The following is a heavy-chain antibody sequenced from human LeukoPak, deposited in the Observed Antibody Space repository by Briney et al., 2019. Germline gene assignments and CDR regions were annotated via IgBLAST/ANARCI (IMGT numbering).Heavy chain of an antibody. CDR1: GFTFSSYS. D-gene: IGHD2-2*01. J-gene: IGHJ4*02. CDR3: ASSTSSLSEFDY. CDR2: ISSSSSYI. V-gene: IGHV3-21*01. Sequence: GGSLRLSCAASGFTFSSYSMNWVRQAPGKGLEWVSFISSSSSYIYYADSVKGRFTISRDNAKNSLYLQMNSLRAEDTAVYYCASSTSSLSEFDYWGQGTLVTVSS.